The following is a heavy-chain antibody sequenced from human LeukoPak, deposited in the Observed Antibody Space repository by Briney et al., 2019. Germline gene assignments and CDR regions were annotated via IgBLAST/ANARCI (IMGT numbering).Heavy chain of an antibody. J-gene: IGHJ4*02. D-gene: IGHD4-17*01. Sequence: GGSLRLSCAASGFTFSTYFMHWVRQAPGKGLVWVSRINSDGSTTSLADSVKGRFTISRDNAKNTLHLQMDSLGAEDTAVYFCARGVHYGSDYWGQGTLVTVSS. CDR1: GFTFSTYF. CDR3: ARGVHYGSDY. CDR2: INSDGSTT. V-gene: IGHV3-74*01.